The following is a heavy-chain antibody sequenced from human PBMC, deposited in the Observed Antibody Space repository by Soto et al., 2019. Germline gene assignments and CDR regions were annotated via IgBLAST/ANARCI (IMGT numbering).Heavy chain of an antibody. CDR3: AREDYYDTGYYVV. J-gene: IGHJ4*02. CDR2: IYTSGTT. Sequence: XETLSLTCTVSGRSVSGYYWSWIRQPAGERLEWIGRIYTSGTTDFNPSLKGRVTMSVDTSKNQFSLKLTSVTAADTALYYCAREDYYDTGYYVVWGQGPQVTVSS. D-gene: IGHD3-9*01. V-gene: IGHV4-4*07. CDR1: GRSVSGYY.